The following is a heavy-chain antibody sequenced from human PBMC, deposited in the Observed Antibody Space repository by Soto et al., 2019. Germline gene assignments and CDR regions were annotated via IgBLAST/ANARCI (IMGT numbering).Heavy chain of an antibody. CDR2: INHSGST. D-gene: IGHD4-17*01. J-gene: IGHJ4*02. CDR3: ARGRSGDYGDYGDY. V-gene: IGHV4-34*01. Sequence: SETLSLTCAVYGGSFSGYYWSWIRQPPGKGLEWIGEINHSGSTNYNPSLKSRVTISVDTSKNQFSLKLSSVTAADTAVYYCARGRSGDYGDYGDYWGQGTLVTVSS. CDR1: GGSFSGYY.